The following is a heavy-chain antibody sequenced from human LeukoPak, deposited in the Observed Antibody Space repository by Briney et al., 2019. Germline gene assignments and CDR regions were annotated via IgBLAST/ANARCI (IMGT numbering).Heavy chain of an antibody. J-gene: IGHJ4*02. CDR3: AKDKSYYDSTHFDY. CDR1: GFTFSSYA. CDR2: ISGSGGST. Sequence: GGSLRLSCAASGFTFSSYAMSWVRQAPGKGLEWVSAISGSGGSTYYAASVKGRFTISRDNSKNTLYLQMNSLRAEDTAVYYCAKDKSYYDSTHFDYWGQGTLVTVSS. V-gene: IGHV3-23*01. D-gene: IGHD3-22*01.